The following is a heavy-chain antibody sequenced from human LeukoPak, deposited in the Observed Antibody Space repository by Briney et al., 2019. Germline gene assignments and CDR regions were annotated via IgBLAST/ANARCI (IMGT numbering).Heavy chain of an antibody. J-gene: IGHJ5*02. D-gene: IGHD6-13*01. V-gene: IGHV3-23*01. CDR3: AKDIAAAGTWFDP. CDR2: ISGSGGST. Sequence: PGGSLRLSCAASGFTFSSYAMGWVRQAPGKGLEWVSAISGSGGSTYYADSVKGRFTISRDNSKSTLYLQMNSLRAEDTAVYYCAKDIAAAGTWFDPWGQGTLVTVSS. CDR1: GFTFSSYA.